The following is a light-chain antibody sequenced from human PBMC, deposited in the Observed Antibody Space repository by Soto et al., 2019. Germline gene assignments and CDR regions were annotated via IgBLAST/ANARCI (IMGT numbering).Light chain of an antibody. CDR1: SSDIGNFRL. J-gene: IGLJ1*01. CDR3: CPYADNNTYV. CDR2: EVN. V-gene: IGLV2-23*02. Sequence: QSALAQPASVSGSPGQSITISCTGTSSDIGNFRLVSWYQQHPGKVPKVVMFEVNKRPSWVSSRLSGSRSGKTASLTISGLQTEDEADYYCCPYADNNTYVFXSGTKGTVL.